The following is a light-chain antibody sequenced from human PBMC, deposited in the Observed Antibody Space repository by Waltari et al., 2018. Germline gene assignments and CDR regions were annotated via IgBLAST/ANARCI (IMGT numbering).Light chain of an antibody. CDR1: ESISIL. J-gene: IGKJ2*01. CDR3: QQYDSESYT. Sequence: DIQMTQSPSTLSASVGDKVTITCRAKESISILLAWYQHKPGTAPKLLIYRASTLERGVPSRFSGAGSGTEFPLTISSLQPDDFATYYCQQYDSESYTFVQGTKLEIK. V-gene: IGKV1-5*03. CDR2: RAS.